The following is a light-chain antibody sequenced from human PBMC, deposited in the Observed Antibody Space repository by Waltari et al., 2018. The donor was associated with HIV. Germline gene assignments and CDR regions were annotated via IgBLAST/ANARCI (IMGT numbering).Light chain of an antibody. CDR1: ALPQNY. CDR2: ADS. Sequence: SYELTQPPSVSVSPGHRARITCSGQALPQNYTYWYQQKSGQAPVLVIQADSRRPSGIPERFSGSSSGTVATLTVNGAQVEDEGYYYCFSTDITGNLGVFGGGTKLTVL. V-gene: IGLV3-10*01. J-gene: IGLJ3*02. CDR3: FSTDITGNLGV.